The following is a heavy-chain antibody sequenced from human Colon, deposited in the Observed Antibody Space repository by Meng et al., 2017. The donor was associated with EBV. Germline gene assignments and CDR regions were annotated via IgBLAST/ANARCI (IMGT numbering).Heavy chain of an antibody. D-gene: IGHD5-24*01. V-gene: IGHV1-3*01. Sequence: QVQLVQSGAEVKKPXXSXNXXCXASGYTFTAYAMHWVRQAPGQGLEWMGWINAGNGKTKYSQNFQGRVTIATDTSATTVYMDLSSLRSEDTALYYCARGWSRDGYNTPDYWGQGTLVTVSS. CDR2: INAGNGKT. CDR3: ARGWSRDGYNTPDY. J-gene: IGHJ4*02. CDR1: GYTFTAYA.